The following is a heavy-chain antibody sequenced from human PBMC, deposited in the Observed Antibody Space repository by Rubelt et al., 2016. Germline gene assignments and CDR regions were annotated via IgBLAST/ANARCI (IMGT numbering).Heavy chain of an antibody. CDR2: IYYSGST. CDR1: GGSISSGGYY. D-gene: IGHD1-26*01. V-gene: IGHV4-61*08. CDR3: ARHDGSYYGSDWFDP. J-gene: IGHJ5*02. Sequence: QVQLQESGPGLVKPSQTLSLTCTVSGGSISSGGYYWSWIRQPPGKGLEWIGYIYYSGSTNYNPSLKSRVTISVDTSKNQFSLKLSSVTAADTAVYYCARHDGSYYGSDWFDPWGQGTLVTASS.